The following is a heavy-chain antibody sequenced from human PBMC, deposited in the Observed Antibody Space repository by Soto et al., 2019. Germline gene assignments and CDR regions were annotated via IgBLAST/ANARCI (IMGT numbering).Heavy chain of an antibody. CDR1: GGSISSYY. D-gene: IGHD3-22*01. CDR2: IYYSGST. CDR3: ARLAPLSTNPTPRLLNAFDI. Sequence: QVQLQESGPGLVKPSETLSLTCTVSGGSISSYYWSWIRQPPGKGLERIGYIYYSGSTNYNPSLKSRVTTSVDTSSNQFSRKLSSVTAADTAVYYCARLAPLSTNPTPRLLNAFDIWGQGTMVTVSS. V-gene: IGHV4-59*08. J-gene: IGHJ3*02.